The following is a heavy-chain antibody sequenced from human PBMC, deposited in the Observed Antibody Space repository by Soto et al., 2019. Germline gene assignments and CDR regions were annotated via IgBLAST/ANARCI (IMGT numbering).Heavy chain of an antibody. J-gene: IGHJ4*01. CDR2: IKWDASEK. D-gene: IGHD3-10*01. V-gene: IGHV3-7*01. CDR3: ARDSGYGSETSVNHYLDF. CDR1: GFTFGIYW. Sequence: EVQLEESGGGLVQPGGSLRLSCAASGFTFGIYWMSWVRQAPGKGLEWLATIKWDASEKKYVDSVKGRFTMSRDNAKNSLDLQMDSLRDEDPAVYSCARDSGYGSETSVNHYLDFWGHGTLVTVSS.